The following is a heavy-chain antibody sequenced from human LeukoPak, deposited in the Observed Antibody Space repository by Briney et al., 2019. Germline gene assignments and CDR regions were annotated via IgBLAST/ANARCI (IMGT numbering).Heavy chain of an antibody. Sequence: SGTLSLTCSVSGGSISNFNWWTWVRPSPGKGLEWVGKNYHNGITNYNPSLKSRLTISVDKSRNPFSLNLTSVTAADTAVYFCARELATINGPYFESWGEGTLVTVSS. CDR1: GGSISNFNW. J-gene: IGHJ4*02. CDR3: ARELATINGPYFES. V-gene: IGHV4-4*02. D-gene: IGHD5-24*01. CDR2: NYHNGIT.